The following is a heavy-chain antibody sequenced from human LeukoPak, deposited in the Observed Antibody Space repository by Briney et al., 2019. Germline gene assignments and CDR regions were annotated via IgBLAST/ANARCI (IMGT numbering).Heavy chain of an antibody. Sequence: GGSLRLSCAASGFTFSSYAMHWVRQAPGKGLEWVAVISYDGSNKYYADSVKGRFTISRDNSKNTLYLQMNSLRAEDTAVYYCARGGSSGCFDYWGQGTPVTVSS. CDR2: ISYDGSNK. V-gene: IGHV3-30*04. CDR1: GFTFSSYA. D-gene: IGHD6-19*01. J-gene: IGHJ4*02. CDR3: ARGGSSGCFDY.